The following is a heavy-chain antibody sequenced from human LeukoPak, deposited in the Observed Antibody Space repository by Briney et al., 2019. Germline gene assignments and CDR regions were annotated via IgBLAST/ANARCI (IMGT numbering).Heavy chain of an antibody. D-gene: IGHD6-19*01. J-gene: IGHJ4*02. Sequence: PGGSLRLSCAASGFTFSNYAMSWVRQAPGQGLEWVSSVSDSNGSTYYADSVKGRFTISRDNSKNRLYLQMNSLRAEDTAVYYCAKPPHGPWLAFDYWGQGTLVTVSS. V-gene: IGHV3-23*01. CDR1: GFTFSNYA. CDR2: VSDSNGST. CDR3: AKPPHGPWLAFDY.